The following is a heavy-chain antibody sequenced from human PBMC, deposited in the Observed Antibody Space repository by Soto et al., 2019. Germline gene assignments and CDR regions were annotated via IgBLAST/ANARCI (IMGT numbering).Heavy chain of an antibody. CDR3: ARGQEQLALFDY. Sequence: SETLSLTCAVYGGSFSGYYWSWIRQPPGKGLEWIGEINHSGSTNYNPSLKSRGTISVDTSKNQFSLKLSSVTAADTAVYYCARGQEQLALFDYWGQGTLVTVSS. CDR1: GGSFSGYY. V-gene: IGHV4-34*01. CDR2: INHSGST. D-gene: IGHD6-6*01. J-gene: IGHJ4*02.